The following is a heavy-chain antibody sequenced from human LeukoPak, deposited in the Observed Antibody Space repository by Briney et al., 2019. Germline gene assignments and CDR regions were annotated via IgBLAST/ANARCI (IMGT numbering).Heavy chain of an antibody. CDR1: GFTFSSYS. V-gene: IGHV3-21*01. J-gene: IGHJ5*02. CDR3: ARAPAVVAAKRSWFDP. Sequence: NPGGSLRLSCAASGFTFSSYSMNWVRQAPGKGLEWVSSISSSSSYIYYADSVKGRFTISRDNAKNSLYLQMNSLRAEDTAVYYCARAPAVVAAKRSWFDPWGQGTLVTVSS. D-gene: IGHD2-15*01. CDR2: ISSSSSYI.